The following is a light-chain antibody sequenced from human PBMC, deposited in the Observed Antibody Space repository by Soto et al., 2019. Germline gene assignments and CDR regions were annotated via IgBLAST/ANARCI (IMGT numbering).Light chain of an antibody. CDR3: CAYAGSYTAL. V-gene: IGLV2-11*01. Sequence: QSALTQPRSVSGSPGQSVTISCTGTSSDVGGYKYVSWYQQHPGKVPKLMMFDVSERPSGVPDRFSGSKSGNTASLSISGLQAEDEADYYCCAYAGSYTALFGGGTK. CDR2: DVS. J-gene: IGLJ2*01. CDR1: SSDVGGYKY.